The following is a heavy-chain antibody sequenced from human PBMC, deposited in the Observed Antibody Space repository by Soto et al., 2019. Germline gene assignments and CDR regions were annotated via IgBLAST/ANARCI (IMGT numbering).Heavy chain of an antibody. D-gene: IGHD1-26*01. J-gene: IGHJ4*02. CDR2: ISGSGGST. V-gene: IGHV3-23*01. CDR1: GFTFSSYA. Sequence: EVQLLESGGGLVQPGGSLRLSCAASGFTFSSYAMSWVRQAPGKGLEWVSAISGSGGSTYYADSVKGRFTISRDNSQNTLYLQMNSLRAEDTAVYYCANCRSGSYSLPQWGQGTLVTVSS. CDR3: ANCRSGSYSLPQ.